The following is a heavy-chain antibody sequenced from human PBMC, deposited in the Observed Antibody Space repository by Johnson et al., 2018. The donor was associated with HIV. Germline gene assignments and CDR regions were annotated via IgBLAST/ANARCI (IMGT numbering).Heavy chain of an antibody. Sequence: VQLVESGGGLIQPGGSLRLSCAASGFTVSSNYMTWVRQAPGKGLEWVSVISGSGGSTYYADSVKGRFTISRDNSKNTLYLQMNSLRGDDTAVYYCARPGIVVLPAGAFDIWGPGTMVTVSS. D-gene: IGHD2-2*01. J-gene: IGHJ3*02. CDR2: ISGSGGST. CDR1: GFTVSSNY. V-gene: IGHV3-66*03. CDR3: ARPGIVVLPAGAFDI.